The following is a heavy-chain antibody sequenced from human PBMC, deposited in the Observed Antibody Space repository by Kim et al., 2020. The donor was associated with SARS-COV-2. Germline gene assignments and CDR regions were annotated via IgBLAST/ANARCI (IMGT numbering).Heavy chain of an antibody. CDR1: GDSISSTEW. CDR3: ARQSSDYVFDY. Sequence: SETLSLTCAVSGDSISSTEWWSWVRQPPGKGLEWIGEISRSGTTTHNPSLKSRVTVSVDQSKNQVSLKLTSVTAADTAVYYCARQSSDYVFDYWARESWS. J-gene: IGHJ4*02. D-gene: IGHD1-26*01. V-gene: IGHV4-4*02. CDR2: ISRSGTT.